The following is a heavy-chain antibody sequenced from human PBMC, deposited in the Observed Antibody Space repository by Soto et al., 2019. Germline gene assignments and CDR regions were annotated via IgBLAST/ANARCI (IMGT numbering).Heavy chain of an antibody. Sequence: QVQLVQSGAEVKKPGASVRVSCKASGYTLTSYDINWVRQATGQGLEWMGWMNPNSGSTGYAQKFQGRITLTRDTSASTAYMELSSLRSDDTAVYYCAREPADSGNWFDPWGQGTLVTVSS. CDR1: GYTLTSYD. J-gene: IGHJ5*02. D-gene: IGHD2-2*01. CDR2: MNPNSGST. V-gene: IGHV1-8*01. CDR3: AREPADSGNWFDP.